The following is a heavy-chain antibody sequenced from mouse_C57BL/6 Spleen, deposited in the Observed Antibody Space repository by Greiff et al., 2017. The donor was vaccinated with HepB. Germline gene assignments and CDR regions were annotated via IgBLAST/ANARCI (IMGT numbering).Heavy chain of an antibody. Sequence: QVQLQQSGPELVKPGASVKISCKASGYAFSSSWMNWVKQRPGKGLEWIGRIYPGDGDTNYNGKFKGKATLTADKSSSTAYLQLSSLTSEDSAVYFCARTRGNYAFDYWGQGTTLTVSS. D-gene: IGHD2-1*01. V-gene: IGHV1-82*01. J-gene: IGHJ2*01. CDR1: GYAFSSSW. CDR3: ARTRGNYAFDY. CDR2: IYPGDGDT.